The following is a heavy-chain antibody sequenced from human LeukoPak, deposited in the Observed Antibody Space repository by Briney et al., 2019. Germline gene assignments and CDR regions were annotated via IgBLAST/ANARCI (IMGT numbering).Heavy chain of an antibody. J-gene: IGHJ4*02. CDR1: GGPISSNFYY. V-gene: IGHV4-39*01. CDR2: IYYSGSA. CDR3: AKTLRLGELWD. Sequence: SETLSLTCTVSGGPISSNFYYWGWIRQPPGKRLEWIGSIYYSGSAFYNPSLQSRVTVSIDTSNNPLSLSLTSVTGTDTAVYYCAKTLRLGELWDWGQGSLVTVSS. D-gene: IGHD3-16*01.